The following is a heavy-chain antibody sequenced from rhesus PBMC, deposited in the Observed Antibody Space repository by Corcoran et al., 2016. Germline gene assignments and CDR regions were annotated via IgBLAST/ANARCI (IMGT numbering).Heavy chain of an antibody. V-gene: IGHV4-122*02. CDR2: ITYSGST. D-gene: IGHD2-2*01. CDR3: ARDAYCTSTTCYGFDY. CDR1: GGSISSGYYY. J-gene: IGHJ4*01. Sequence: QVQLQESGPGLVKPSETLSLTCPVSGGSISSGYYYWICIRQPPGKGLEWIGYITYSGSTSYNPSLKSRVTISRDTSQTQFSLKLSSVTAADTAVYYCARDAYCTSTTCYGFDYWGQGVLVTVSS.